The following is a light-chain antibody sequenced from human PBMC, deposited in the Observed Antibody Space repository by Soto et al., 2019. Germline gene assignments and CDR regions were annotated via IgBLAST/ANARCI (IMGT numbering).Light chain of an antibody. Sequence: QSALTQPASVSGSPGQSITISCTGTSIDVGGYNYVSWNQQHPGKAPKLMIYDVSNRPSGVSNRLSGSKSGNTASLTISGLQAEDEADYYCSSYTSSSTVVFGGGTKLTVL. CDR2: DVS. CDR1: SIDVGGYNY. CDR3: SSYTSSSTVV. J-gene: IGLJ2*01. V-gene: IGLV2-14*01.